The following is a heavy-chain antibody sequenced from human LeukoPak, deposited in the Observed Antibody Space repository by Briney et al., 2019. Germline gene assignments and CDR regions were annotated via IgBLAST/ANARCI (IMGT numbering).Heavy chain of an antibody. CDR2: INHSGST. Sequence: SETLSLTCAVYGGSFSGYYWSWIRQPPGKGLEWIGEINHSGSTNYNPSLKSRVTISVDTSKNQFSLKLSSVTAADTAVYYCARGTAGANYWGQGTLVTVSS. D-gene: IGHD1-26*01. J-gene: IGHJ4*02. CDR1: GGSFSGYY. CDR3: ARGTAGANY. V-gene: IGHV4-34*01.